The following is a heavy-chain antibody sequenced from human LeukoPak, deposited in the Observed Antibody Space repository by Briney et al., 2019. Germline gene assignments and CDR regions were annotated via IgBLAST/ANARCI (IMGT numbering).Heavy chain of an antibody. V-gene: IGHV4-61*02. Sequence: SETLSLTCTVSGGSISSGSYYWSWIRQPAGKGLEWIGRIYTSGSTNYNPSLKSRVTISVDTSKNQFSLKLSSVTAAGTAVYYCARDSTTYYYYYYMDVWGKGTTVTISS. CDR1: GGSISSGSYY. CDR3: ARDSTTYYYYYYMDV. D-gene: IGHD1-14*01. J-gene: IGHJ6*03. CDR2: IYTSGST.